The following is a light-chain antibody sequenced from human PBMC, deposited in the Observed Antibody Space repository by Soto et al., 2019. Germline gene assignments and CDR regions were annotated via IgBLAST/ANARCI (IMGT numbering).Light chain of an antibody. CDR1: SSNIGSNT. CDR3: GSWDSSLSAYV. J-gene: IGLJ1*01. V-gene: IGLV1-51*01. CDR2: DDN. Sequence: QAVVTQPPSASGTPGQRVTISCSGSSSNIGSNTINWYQQLPGTAPKLLIYDDNKRPSGIPDRFSGSKSGTSATLGITGFQTGDEADYYCGSWDSSLSAYVFGTGTQLTVL.